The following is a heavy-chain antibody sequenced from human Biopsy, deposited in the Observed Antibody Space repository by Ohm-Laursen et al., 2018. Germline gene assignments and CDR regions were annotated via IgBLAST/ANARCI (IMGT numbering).Heavy chain of an antibody. J-gene: IGHJ6*01. D-gene: IGHD2/OR15-2a*01. V-gene: IGHV1-69*08. Sequence: GASVKVSCKASAYSFGDHRIHWVRQAPGQGLEWVGRIISMVGTPRYAQKFQGRATITVDKSTSTAYLDLSSLKSEDTAVYYCARDKTVLNYYFASDVWGQGTTVTVSS. CDR3: ARDKTVLNYYFASDV. CDR1: AYSFGDHR. CDR2: IISMVGTP.